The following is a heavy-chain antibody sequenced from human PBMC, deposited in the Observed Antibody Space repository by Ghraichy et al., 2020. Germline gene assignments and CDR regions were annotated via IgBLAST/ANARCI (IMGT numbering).Heavy chain of an antibody. D-gene: IGHD6-13*01. CDR2: IKQDGSEK. CDR3: ARARGGSSSWFDP. V-gene: IGHV3-7*01. Sequence: GGSLRLSCAASGFTFSSYWMSWVRQAPGKGLEWVANIKQDGSEKYYVDSVKGRFTISRDNAKNSLYLQMNSLRAEDTAVYYCARARGGSSSWFDPWGQGTLVTVSS. CDR1: GFTFSSYW. J-gene: IGHJ5*02.